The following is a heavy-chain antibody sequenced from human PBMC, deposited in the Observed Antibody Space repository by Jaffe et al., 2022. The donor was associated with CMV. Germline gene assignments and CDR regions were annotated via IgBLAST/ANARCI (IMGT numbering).Heavy chain of an antibody. J-gene: IGHJ4*02. Sequence: QVQLVQSGAEVEKPGASVKVSCKASGYTFTNYAIHWVRQAPGQGLEWVGWINTGTGERKYSQKFQGRVTITRDTSATTAYMELSSLGSEDTAVYYCARGEGYPWNFDYWGQGTLVTVSS. CDR1: GYTFTNYA. CDR3: ARGEGYPWNFDY. D-gene: IGHD1-1*01. V-gene: IGHV1-3*04. CDR2: INTGTGER.